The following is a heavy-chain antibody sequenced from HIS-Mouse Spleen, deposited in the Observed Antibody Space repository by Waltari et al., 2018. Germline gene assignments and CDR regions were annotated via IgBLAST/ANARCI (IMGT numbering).Heavy chain of an antibody. D-gene: IGHD6-6*01. J-gene: IGHJ3*02. CDR1: GGSISSYY. Sequence: QVQLQESGPGLVKPSETLSLTCTVSGGSISSYYWSWIRQPPGKGLEWIGYIYYSGSTNYNPSLKSRVTISVDTSKNQFSLKLSSVTAADTAVYYCARGRIPVEYSSPKDAFDIWGQGTMVTVSS. CDR3: ARGRIPVEYSSPKDAFDI. CDR2: IYYSGST. V-gene: IGHV4-59*01.